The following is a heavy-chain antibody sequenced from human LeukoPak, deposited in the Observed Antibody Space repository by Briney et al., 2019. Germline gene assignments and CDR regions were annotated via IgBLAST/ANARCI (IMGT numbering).Heavy chain of an antibody. Sequence: PGGSLRLSCAASGFTFSAYAIHWVRQAPGKGLEWVAVISYDGFNHFYADSVKGRFTISRDNSKNTLYLQMNSLRAEDTAVYYCAKLSGYGSGSWCFDYWGQGTLVTVSS. CDR3: AKLSGYGSGSWCFDY. V-gene: IGHV3-30*04. CDR2: ISYDGFNH. CDR1: GFTFSAYA. J-gene: IGHJ4*02. D-gene: IGHD3-10*01.